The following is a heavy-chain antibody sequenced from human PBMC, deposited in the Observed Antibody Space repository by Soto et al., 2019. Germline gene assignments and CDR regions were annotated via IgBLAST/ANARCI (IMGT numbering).Heavy chain of an antibody. J-gene: IGHJ4*02. CDR3: AREFKYDYWDGSSSQGCCKD. V-gene: IGHV4-61*08. D-gene: IGHD3-3*01. CDR2: IFPSVST. CDR1: RGSVSGRAYY. Sequence: SEPLSLTCPVSRGSVSGRAYYWSWILHSTGKGLEWIGYIFPSVSTKYNPSLKSRATISVDTSTNHFSLKLTSVTPADTSVYYCAREFKYDYWDGSSSQGCCKDWGKGSKVIISS.